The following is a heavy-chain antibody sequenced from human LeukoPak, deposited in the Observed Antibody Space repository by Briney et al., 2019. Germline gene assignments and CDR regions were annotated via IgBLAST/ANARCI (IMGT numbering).Heavy chain of an antibody. D-gene: IGHD2-21*01. J-gene: IGHJ4*02. Sequence: SETLSLTCTVSSGSISTYYWSWIRQPPGKGLEWIGEINHSGSTNYNPSLKSRVTISVDTSKDQFSLKLSSVTAADTAVYYCARALVRDNLVMGDYWGQGTLVTVSS. CDR3: ARALVRDNLVMGDY. V-gene: IGHV4-34*01. CDR1: SGSISTYY. CDR2: INHSGST.